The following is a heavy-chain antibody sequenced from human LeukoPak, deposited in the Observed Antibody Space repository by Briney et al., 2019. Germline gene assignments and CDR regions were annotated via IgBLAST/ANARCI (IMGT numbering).Heavy chain of an antibody. CDR2: IDCAGTT. D-gene: IGHD7-27*01. J-gene: IGHJ4*02. Sequence: PSETLSLTCTVSGGSISSSSYYWGWIRQSPGRGLEWIGTIDCAGTTYYNPSLKSRVTISLGMSEDQFSLNVTSVTAADAAIYYCAKFLGLTGVFYWGQGILVTVSS. CDR3: AKFLGLTGVFY. V-gene: IGHV4-39*07. CDR1: GGSISSSSYY.